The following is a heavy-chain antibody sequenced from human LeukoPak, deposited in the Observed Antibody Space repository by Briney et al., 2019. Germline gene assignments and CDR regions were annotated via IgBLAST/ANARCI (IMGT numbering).Heavy chain of an antibody. J-gene: IGHJ4*02. CDR3: ASYWGGRFDY. V-gene: IGHV4-59*01. Sequence: SETLSLTCTVSGGSISSYYWNWIRQPPGMGLEWIGYIYYSGSTNYNPSLKSRVTISVDTSKNQFSLKLSSVTAADTAVYYCASYWGGRFDYWGQGTLVTVSS. CDR1: GGSISSYY. D-gene: IGHD7-27*01. CDR2: IYYSGST.